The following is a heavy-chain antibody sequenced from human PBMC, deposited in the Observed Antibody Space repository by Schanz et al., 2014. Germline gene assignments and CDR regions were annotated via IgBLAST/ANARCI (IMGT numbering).Heavy chain of an antibody. CDR3: ARDGGRDGYNLAFDV. CDR2: MYINSGST. J-gene: IGHJ3*01. D-gene: IGHD5-12*01. CDR1: GFTVNTNY. Sequence: DVQLVESGGGLIQPGGSLSLSCAVSGFTVNTNYMSWVRQAPGKGLEWISSMYINSGSTQYADSVKGRFIISRDSSKNTLFLQMNRLRAEDAAVYFCARDGGRDGYNLAFDVWGQGTLVTVSS. V-gene: IGHV3-53*01.